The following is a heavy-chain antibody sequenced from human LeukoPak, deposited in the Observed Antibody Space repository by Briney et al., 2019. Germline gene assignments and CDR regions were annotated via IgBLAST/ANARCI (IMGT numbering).Heavy chain of an antibody. D-gene: IGHD6-19*01. V-gene: IGHV1-2*02. CDR2: INPNSGGT. Sequence: ASVKVSCKASGSTFTGYYMHWVRQAPGQGLEWMGWINPNSGGTNYAQKFQGRVTMTRDTSTSTVYMELSSLRSEDTAVYYCARTPGIAVAAGPAYYFDYWGQGTLVTVSS. J-gene: IGHJ4*02. CDR1: GSTFTGYY. CDR3: ARTPGIAVAAGPAYYFDY.